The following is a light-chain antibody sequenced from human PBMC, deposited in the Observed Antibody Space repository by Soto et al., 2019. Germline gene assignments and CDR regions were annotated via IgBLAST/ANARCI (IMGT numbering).Light chain of an antibody. CDR2: DVS. V-gene: IGLV2-11*01. CDR3: CSYAGAYTYL. J-gene: IGLJ1*01. Sequence: QSALTQPRSVSGSPGQSVTISCTGTSSDVGGYDYVSWYQQHPGKAPQVMISDVSKRASGVPNRFSGSKSGNTASLTISELQAEDEADYYCCSYAGAYTYLFGTGTKVTVL. CDR1: SSDVGGYDY.